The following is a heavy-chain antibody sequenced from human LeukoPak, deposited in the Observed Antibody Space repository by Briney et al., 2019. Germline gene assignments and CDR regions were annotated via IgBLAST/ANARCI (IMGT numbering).Heavy chain of an antibody. Sequence: SETLSLTCAVSGYSISSGYYWGWIRQPPGKGMEWIGSIYHSGSTYYNPSLKSRVTISVDTSKNQFSLKLSSVTAADTAVYYCARTTVNIAAAGTNYNWFDPWGQGTLVTVSS. CDR1: GYSISSGYY. D-gene: IGHD6-13*01. CDR2: IYHSGST. CDR3: ARTTVNIAAAGTNYNWFDP. J-gene: IGHJ5*02. V-gene: IGHV4-38-2*01.